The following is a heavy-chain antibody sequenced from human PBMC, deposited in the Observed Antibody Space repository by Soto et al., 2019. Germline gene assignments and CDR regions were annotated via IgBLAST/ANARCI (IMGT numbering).Heavy chain of an antibody. J-gene: IGHJ4*02. CDR3: ARARAYYYDSPDY. D-gene: IGHD3-22*01. V-gene: IGHV3-33*08. CDR2: IWYDGSKE. CDR1: GFTFSSYE. Sequence: GGSLRLSCAASGFTFSSYEMNWVRQAPGKGLEWVAVIWYDGSKEDYADSVKGRFTISRDNSKNILYLQMNSLRADDTAIYYCARARAYYYDSPDYWGQGTLVTVSS.